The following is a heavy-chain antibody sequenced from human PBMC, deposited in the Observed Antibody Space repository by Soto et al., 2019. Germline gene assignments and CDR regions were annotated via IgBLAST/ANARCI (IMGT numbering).Heavy chain of an antibody. CDR2: INAGNGNT. J-gene: IGHJ4*02. CDR1: GYTFTSYA. Sequence: QVQLVQSGAEVKKPGASVKVSCKASGYTFTSYAMHWVRQAPGQRLEWMGWINAGNGNTKYSQKFQGRVTITRDTSASTAYMELSSLRSEDTAVYYCARAGVAVAKTFDYWGQGTLVTVSS. V-gene: IGHV1-3*01. D-gene: IGHD6-19*01. CDR3: ARAGVAVAKTFDY.